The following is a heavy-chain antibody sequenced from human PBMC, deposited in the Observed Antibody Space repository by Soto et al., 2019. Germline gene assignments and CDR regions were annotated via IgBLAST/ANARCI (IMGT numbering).Heavy chain of an antibody. CDR1: GGSISSSSYY. V-gene: IGHV4-39*01. J-gene: IGHJ6*03. Sequence: SETLSLTCTVSGGSISSSSYYWGWIRQPPGKGLEWIGSIYYSGSTYYNPSLKSLGTISVDTSKNQFPLKLSSVTAAVTVVYYCVRHSPETRYYYYYIDVWGKGTTVTVSS. CDR2: IYYSGST. CDR3: VRHSPETRYYYYYIDV.